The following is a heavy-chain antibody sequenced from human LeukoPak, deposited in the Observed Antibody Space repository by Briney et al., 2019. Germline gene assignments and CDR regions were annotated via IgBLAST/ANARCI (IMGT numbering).Heavy chain of an antibody. Sequence: SETLSLTCTVSGGSISNNYCSWVRQPPGGGLEWIGYIYYSGSTKYNPSLKARVTISVDTSKNQFSLKLSSVTAADTAVYYCAREFYYDSSFSFDIWGQGTMVTVSS. D-gene: IGHD3-22*01. V-gene: IGHV4-59*01. J-gene: IGHJ3*02. CDR1: GGSISNNY. CDR3: AREFYYDSSFSFDI. CDR2: IYYSGST.